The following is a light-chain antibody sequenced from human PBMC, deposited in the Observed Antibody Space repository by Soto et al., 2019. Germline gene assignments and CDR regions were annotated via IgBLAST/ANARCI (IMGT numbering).Light chain of an antibody. J-gene: IGKJ2*01. CDR3: QQSYSTPYT. CDR1: QSISTY. Sequence: DIQMTQSPSSLSASVGDRVTITCRASQSISTYLNWYQHKPGKAPQLLIHAASSLQSGVPLRFSGSGSGTDFTITISSLQPDDFATYYCQQSYSTPYTFGQGTKLEIK. CDR2: AAS. V-gene: IGKV1-39*01.